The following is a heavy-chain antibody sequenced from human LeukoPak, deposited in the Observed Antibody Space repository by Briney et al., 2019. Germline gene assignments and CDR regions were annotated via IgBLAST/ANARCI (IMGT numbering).Heavy chain of an antibody. CDR2: IYTSGST. J-gene: IGHJ3*02. D-gene: IGHD6-13*01. CDR1: GGSISSYY. Sequence: SETLSLTCTVSGGSISSYYWSWIRQPPGKGLEWIGYIYTSGSTNYNPSLKSRVTISVDTSKNQFSLKLSSVTAADTAVYYCATYSSSWYGAFDIWGQGTMVTVPS. CDR3: ATYSSSWYGAFDI. V-gene: IGHV4-4*09.